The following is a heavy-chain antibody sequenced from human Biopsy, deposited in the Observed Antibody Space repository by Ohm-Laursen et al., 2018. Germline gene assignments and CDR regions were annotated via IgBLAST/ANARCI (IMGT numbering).Heavy chain of an antibody. D-gene: IGHD5-12*01. CDR3: ARLGSGDYFPTFFDF. Sequence: SQTLSLTCAVSGYSVTNDYYWGWIRHHPGKGLEWIGNIFYSANTYCNPSLKSRVTISVDTSKNQFSLKLSSVTAADTAVYYCARLGSGDYFPTFFDFWGQGALVTVSS. CDR2: IFYSANT. V-gene: IGHV4-31*11. J-gene: IGHJ4*02. CDR1: GYSVTNDYY.